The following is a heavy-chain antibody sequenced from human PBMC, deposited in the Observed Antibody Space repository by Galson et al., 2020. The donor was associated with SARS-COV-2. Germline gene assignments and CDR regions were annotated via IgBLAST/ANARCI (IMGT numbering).Heavy chain of an antibody. J-gene: IGHJ6*02. CDR1: GFSFSSYA. Sequence: GESLKISCAASGFSFSSYAMSWVRQAPGKGLEWVSAISDSGGSTYYADSVKGRFTISRDNSKNTLYLQMNSLRAEDTAVYYCAKDMLVTTEGTYYYYGMDVWGQGTTVTVSS. D-gene: IGHD2-8*01. CDR2: ISDSGGST. CDR3: AKDMLVTTEGTYYYYGMDV. V-gene: IGHV3-23*01.